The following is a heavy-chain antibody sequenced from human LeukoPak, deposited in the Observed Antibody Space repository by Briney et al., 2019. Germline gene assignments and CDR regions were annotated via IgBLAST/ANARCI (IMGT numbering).Heavy chain of an antibody. CDR1: GFTFSSYW. D-gene: IGHD3-3*01. CDR3: AKDRNYDFTVDAFDI. Sequence: GGSLRLSCAASGFTFSSYWMSWVRQAPGKGPEWVSTISGSGGTTYYADSVKGRFTISRDNSKNTLYLQMNSLRAEDTAVYYCAKDRNYDFTVDAFDIWGQGTMVTVSS. V-gene: IGHV3-23*01. CDR2: ISGSGGTT. J-gene: IGHJ3*02.